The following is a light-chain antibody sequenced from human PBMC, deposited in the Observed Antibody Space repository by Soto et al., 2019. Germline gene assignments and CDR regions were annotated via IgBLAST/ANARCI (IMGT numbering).Light chain of an antibody. CDR3: CSYAGSRVV. V-gene: IGLV2-11*01. CDR2: DVN. CDR1: SSDVGGYNY. Sequence: QSVLTQPRSVSGSPGQSVTISCTGTSSDVGGYNYVSWYQQHPGKAPKFMIYDVNKRPSGVPDRFSGSKSGNTASLTISGLQAEDEADYYCCSYAGSRVVFGGGTKVTGL. J-gene: IGLJ2*01.